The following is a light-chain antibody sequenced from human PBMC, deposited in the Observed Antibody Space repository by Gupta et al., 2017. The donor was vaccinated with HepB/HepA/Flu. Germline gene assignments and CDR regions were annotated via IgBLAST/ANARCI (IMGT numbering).Light chain of an antibody. CDR3: CSDAGSDTYV. CDR2: DVS. Sequence: SALTQPRSVSGSPGPSVTISCTGTSSDVGGYNYVSWYQQHPGTAHNLMIYDVSKRPSGVPDRFSGSKSGNTASLTISGRQAEEEADYYCCSDAGSDTYVFGTGTKVTVL. CDR1: SSDVGGYNY. J-gene: IGLJ1*01. V-gene: IGLV2-11*01.